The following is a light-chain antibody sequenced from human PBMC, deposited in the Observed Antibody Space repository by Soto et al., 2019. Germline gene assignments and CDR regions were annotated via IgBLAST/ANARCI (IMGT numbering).Light chain of an antibody. CDR2: AAS. Sequence: AIRMTQSPSSFSASTGDRVTITCRASQGISSYLAWYQQKPGKAPKLLIYAASTLQSGVPSRFSGSGSGTVFTLTISCLQSEDFATYYCQQYYSYPQTFGQGTKVDIK. V-gene: IGKV1-8*01. CDR3: QQYYSYPQT. CDR1: QGISSY. J-gene: IGKJ1*01.